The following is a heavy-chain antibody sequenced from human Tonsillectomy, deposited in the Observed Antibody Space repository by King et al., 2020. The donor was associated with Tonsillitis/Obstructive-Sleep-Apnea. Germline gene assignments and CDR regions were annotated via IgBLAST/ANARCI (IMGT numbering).Heavy chain of an antibody. D-gene: IGHD3-3*01. CDR1: GFTFSSYV. V-gene: IGHV3-23*04. CDR3: AKDPHPTYYDFWSGYKYGMDV. Sequence: VQLVQSGGGLVQPGGSLRLSCGASGFTFSSYVMSWVRQAPGKGLEWVSGISDTGGGTYYADPVKGRFTISRDNSKNTLYLQMNSLRAEDTAVYYCAKDPHPTYYDFWSGYKYGMDVWGQGTTVTVSS. CDR2: ISDTGGGT. J-gene: IGHJ6*02.